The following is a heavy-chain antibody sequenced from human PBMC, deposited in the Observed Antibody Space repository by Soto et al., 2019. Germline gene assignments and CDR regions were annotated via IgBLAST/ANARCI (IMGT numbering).Heavy chain of an antibody. V-gene: IGHV4-4*07. CDR2: LYNDERT. CDR3: AREPLPHSYFDF. CDR1: GDSVSNHY. Sequence: SETLSLTCTVSGDSVSNHYWHWIRQPAGQGLEWLGRLYNDERTNYNPSLKSRLTMSMHTSKNQFSLKLTSVTAADSAVYFCAREPLPHSYFDFWGQGILVTVSS. J-gene: IGHJ4*02.